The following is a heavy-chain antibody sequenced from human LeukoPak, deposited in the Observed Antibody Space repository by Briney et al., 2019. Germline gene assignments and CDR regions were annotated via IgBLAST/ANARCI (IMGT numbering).Heavy chain of an antibody. Sequence: PSQTLSLTCTVSGGSISSGGYYWSWIRQPPGKGLEWIGYIYYGGSTNYNPSLKSRVTISVDTSKNQFSLKLSSVTAADTAVYYCAREDSSPFDYWGQGTLVTVSS. CDR3: AREDSSPFDY. CDR1: GGSISSGGYY. V-gene: IGHV4-61*08. CDR2: IYYGGST. J-gene: IGHJ4*02.